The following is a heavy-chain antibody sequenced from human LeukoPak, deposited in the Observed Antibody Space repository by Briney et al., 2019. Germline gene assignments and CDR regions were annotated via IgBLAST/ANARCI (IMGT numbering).Heavy chain of an antibody. CDR2: IRYDGSNK. V-gene: IGHV3-30*02. D-gene: IGHD5-18*01. CDR3: AKVEAAMVRGYYYYYMDV. Sequence: GGSLRLSCAASGFTFSSYGMHWVRQATGKGLEWVAFIRYDGSNKYYADSVKGRFTISRDNSKNTLYLQMNSLRAEDTAVYYCAKVEAAMVRGYYYYYMDVWGKGTTVTVSS. CDR1: GFTFSSYG. J-gene: IGHJ6*03.